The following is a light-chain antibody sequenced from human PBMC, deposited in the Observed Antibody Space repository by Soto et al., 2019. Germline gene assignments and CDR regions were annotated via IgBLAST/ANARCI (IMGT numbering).Light chain of an antibody. Sequence: DIQMPQSPSPLSASVGARVTITCRASQSISSWLAWYQQKPGKAPKLLIYDASSLESGVPSRFSGSGSGTEFTLTISSLQPDDFATYYCQQYNSYSWTFGQGSKVDIK. CDR3: QQYNSYSWT. J-gene: IGKJ1*01. CDR1: QSISSW. V-gene: IGKV1-5*01. CDR2: DAS.